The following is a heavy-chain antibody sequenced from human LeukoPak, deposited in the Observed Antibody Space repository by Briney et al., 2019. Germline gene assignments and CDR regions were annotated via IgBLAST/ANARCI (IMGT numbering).Heavy chain of an antibody. CDR1: GYSISSGYY. CDR3: ARLKDSSGYYPNYFDY. J-gene: IGHJ4*02. CDR2: IYHSGNT. V-gene: IGHV4-38-2*01. D-gene: IGHD3-22*01. Sequence: PSETLSLTCAVSGYSISSGYYWGWLRQPPGKGLEWIGSIYHSGNTYYNPSLKSRVTISSGTSKNQFSLKLSSVTAADTAVYYCARLKDSSGYYPNYFDYWGQGTLVTVSS.